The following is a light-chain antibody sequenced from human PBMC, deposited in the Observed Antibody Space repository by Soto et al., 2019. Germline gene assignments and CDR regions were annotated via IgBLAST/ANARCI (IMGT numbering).Light chain of an antibody. CDR1: SSDVGGYNF. J-gene: IGLJ2*01. Sequence: QSALTQPPSASGSPGQSVTISCTGTSSDVGGYNFVSWYQQHPGKAPKLMIYEVSERPSGVPDRFSGSKSGNTASLTVSGLQAEDEADYYCCSYAGSNIVVFGGGTKRTVL. CDR2: EVS. V-gene: IGLV2-8*01. CDR3: CSYAGSNIVV.